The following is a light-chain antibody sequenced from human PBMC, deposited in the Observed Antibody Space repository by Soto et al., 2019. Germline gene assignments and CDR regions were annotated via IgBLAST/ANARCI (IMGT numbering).Light chain of an antibody. J-gene: IGKJ1*01. Sequence: EIVLTQSPGFLSLSPGERATLSCRASQSVDSSFFAWYQQKPGQAPRLLIYGASKRATGIPDRFSGSGSGPDFTLTISRLEPEDFAVYYCQQYVSSVTFGQGTKVEIK. V-gene: IGKV3-20*01. CDR1: QSVDSSF. CDR2: GAS. CDR3: QQYVSSVT.